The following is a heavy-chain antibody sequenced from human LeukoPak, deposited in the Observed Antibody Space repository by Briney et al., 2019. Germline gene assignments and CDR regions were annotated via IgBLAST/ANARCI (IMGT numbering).Heavy chain of an antibody. V-gene: IGHV3-48*04. D-gene: IGHD5-12*01. CDR2: ISSSSSTI. CDR3: ARERGSIVATTKPIDY. Sequence: GGSLRLSCAASGFTFSSYSMSWVRQAPGKGLEWVSYISSSSSTIYYADSVKGRFTISRDNAKNSLYLQMNSLRAEDTAVYYCARERGSIVATTKPIDYWGQGTLVTVSS. J-gene: IGHJ4*02. CDR1: GFTFSSYS.